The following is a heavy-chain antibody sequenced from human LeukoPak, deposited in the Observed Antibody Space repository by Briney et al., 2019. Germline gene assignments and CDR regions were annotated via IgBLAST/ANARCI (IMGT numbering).Heavy chain of an antibody. D-gene: IGHD3-9*01. V-gene: IGHV3-15*01. J-gene: IGHJ4*02. Sequence: GGSLRLSCAASGFTFSYAWMSWVRQAPGKGLEWVGRIPSKTDGGTTDYAAPVKGRFTISRDDSTNTLFLQMSGLRTEDTAVYFCTTFDYDILTDDWSFDSWGQGTLDTVFS. CDR1: GFTFSYAW. CDR2: IPSKTDGGTT. CDR3: TTFDYDILTDDWSFDS.